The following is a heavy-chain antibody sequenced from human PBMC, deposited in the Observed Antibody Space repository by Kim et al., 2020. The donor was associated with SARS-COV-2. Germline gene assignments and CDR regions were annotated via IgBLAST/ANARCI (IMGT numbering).Heavy chain of an antibody. Sequence: ADSVKGRFTISRDDAKNSLDLQMHSLRVEDTAVYFCARDRSSITVHWYFDLWGRGTLVTVS. V-gene: IGHV3-11*06. CDR3: ARDRSSITVHWYFDL. J-gene: IGHJ2*01. D-gene: IGHD6-6*01.